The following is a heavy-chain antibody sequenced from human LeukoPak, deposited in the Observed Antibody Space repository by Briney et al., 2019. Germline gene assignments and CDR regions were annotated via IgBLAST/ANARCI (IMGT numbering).Heavy chain of an antibody. J-gene: IGHJ2*01. Sequence: SETLSLTCTVSGGSITGYYWSWIRQPPGKGLEWIGYMYYNGRTKYNPTNYNPSLKSRVAISVDTSKNQFSLKLNSVTAADTAVYYCARQLNHYGSGTVLWYFDLWGRGTLVTVSP. CDR1: GGSITGYY. CDR2: MYYNGRTKYNPT. CDR3: ARQLNHYGSGTVLWYFDL. D-gene: IGHD3-10*01. V-gene: IGHV4-59*08.